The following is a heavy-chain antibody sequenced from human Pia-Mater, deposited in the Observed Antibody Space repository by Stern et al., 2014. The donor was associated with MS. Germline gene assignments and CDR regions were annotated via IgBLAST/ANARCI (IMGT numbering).Heavy chain of an antibody. V-gene: IGHV1-69*14. CDR3: ARYRGTFYFDN. J-gene: IGHJ4*02. CDR2: IILIFGTV. D-gene: IGHD1-1*01. CDR1: GGTFSTYS. Sequence: VQLVQSGAEVKRPGSSVRVACKASGGTFSTYSISWLRQAPGQGLEWMGGIILIFGTVNYAQTFQGRVTMSADKSTSTAYLDLTSLRSEDTAMYYCARYRGTFYFDNWGQGTLVTVSS.